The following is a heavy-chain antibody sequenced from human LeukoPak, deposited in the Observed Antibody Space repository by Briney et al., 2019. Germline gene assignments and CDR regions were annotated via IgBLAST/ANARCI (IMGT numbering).Heavy chain of an antibody. CDR3: ASTDSGSYRGDFDY. CDR1: GFTFSSYS. J-gene: IGHJ4*02. CDR2: ISSSSSYI. V-gene: IGHV3-21*01. D-gene: IGHD1-26*01. Sequence: PGGSLRLSCAASGFTFSSYSMNWVRQAPGKGLEWVSSISSSSSYIYYADSVKGRFTISRDNAKNSLYLQVNSLRAEDTAVYYCASTDSGSYRGDFDYWGQGTMVTVSS.